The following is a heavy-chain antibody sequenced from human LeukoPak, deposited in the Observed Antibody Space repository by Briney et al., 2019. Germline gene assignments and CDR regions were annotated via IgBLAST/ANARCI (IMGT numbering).Heavy chain of an antibody. CDR3: AKPARTDAFDI. Sequence: GGSLRLSCAASGFTFNNYAMNWVRQAPGKGLEWVSSISGSGGRTYYAGSVKGRFTISRDNSKNTLYLQMNSLRAEDTAVYYCAKPARTDAFDIWGQGTMVTVSS. V-gene: IGHV3-23*01. J-gene: IGHJ3*02. D-gene: IGHD1-14*01. CDR2: ISGSGGRT. CDR1: GFTFNNYA.